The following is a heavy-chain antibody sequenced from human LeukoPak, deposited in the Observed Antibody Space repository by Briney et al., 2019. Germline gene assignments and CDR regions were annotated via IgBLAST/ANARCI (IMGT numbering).Heavy chain of an antibody. CDR3: ARGGYYCSGNDFKFDP. J-gene: IGHJ5*02. CDR2: IDYSGYT. CDR1: GGSISSYY. D-gene: IGHD3-10*01. Sequence: SETLSLTCTVSGGSISSYYWSWIRQPPGKGLEWIGYIDYSGYTNYNPSLKSRVTISVDTSKNQFSLKLTSVTAADTAVYFWARGGYYCSGNDFKFDPWGQGTLVTVSS. V-gene: IGHV4-59*13.